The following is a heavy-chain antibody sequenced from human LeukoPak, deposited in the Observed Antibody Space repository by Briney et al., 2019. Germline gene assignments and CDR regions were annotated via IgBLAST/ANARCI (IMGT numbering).Heavy chain of an antibody. CDR1: ITDYG. CDR3: VKDVSSNWYSFDQ. Sequence: PGGSLRLSCAGIITDYGMSWVRHVPGNGLEWVAGVNWAGTNTHYAESVRGRFTISRDFAENSLYLQMNSLRDEDTAFYYCVKDVSSNWYSFDQWGQGTLVTVSS. D-gene: IGHD1-1*01. CDR2: VNWAGTNT. J-gene: IGHJ4*02. V-gene: IGHV3-20*04.